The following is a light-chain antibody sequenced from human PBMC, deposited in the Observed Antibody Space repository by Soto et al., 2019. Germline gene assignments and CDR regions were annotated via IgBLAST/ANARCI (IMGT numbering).Light chain of an antibody. J-gene: IGKJ3*01. CDR3: QQYNDSPLT. CDR2: AAS. CDR1: QTLSTNS. Sequence: TVLSQSAGTLSLSPVGRVTLSLRASQTLSTNSLAWYQQRPGQTTRLIIYAASTRDTDIPDRFNGSGSGTDFALTISRLEPEDFALYYCQQYNDSPLTFGPGTKVDIK. V-gene: IGKV3-20*01.